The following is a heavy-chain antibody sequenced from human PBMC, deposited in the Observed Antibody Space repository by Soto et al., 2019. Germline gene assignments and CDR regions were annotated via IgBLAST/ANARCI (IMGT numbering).Heavy chain of an antibody. V-gene: IGHV4-59*01. D-gene: IGHD4-17*01. CDR1: GGSISSYY. J-gene: IGHJ6*02. Sequence: PSETLSLTCTVSGGSISSYYRSWIRQPPGKGLEWIGYIYYSGSTNYNPSLKSRVTISVDTSKNQFSLKLSSVTAADTAVYYCARVTVIATLYGMDVWGQGTTVTVSS. CDR2: IYYSGST. CDR3: ARVTVIATLYGMDV.